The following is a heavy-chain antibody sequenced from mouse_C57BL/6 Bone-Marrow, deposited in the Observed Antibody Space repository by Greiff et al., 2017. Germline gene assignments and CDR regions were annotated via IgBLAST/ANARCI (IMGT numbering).Heavy chain of an antibody. Sequence: VKLMESGAELARPGASVKLSCKASGYTFTSYGISWVKQRTGQGLEWIGEIYPRSGNTYYNEKFKGKATLTADKSSSTAYMELRGLTSEDSAVYFCARESGNNYYAMDYWGQGTSVTVSS. CDR2: IYPRSGNT. J-gene: IGHJ4*01. CDR1: GYTFTSYG. CDR3: ARESGNNYYAMDY. D-gene: IGHD2-1*01. V-gene: IGHV1-81*01.